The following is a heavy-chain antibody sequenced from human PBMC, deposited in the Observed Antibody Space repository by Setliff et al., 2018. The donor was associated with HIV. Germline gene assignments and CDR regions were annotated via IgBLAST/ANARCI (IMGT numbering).Heavy chain of an antibody. J-gene: IGHJ3*02. CDR2: IYTSGST. Sequence: PSETLSLTCTVSGGSISSYYWTWIRQPAGKGLEWIGRIYTSGSTNYNPSLKSRVTISVDTSKNQFSLKLSSVTAADTAVYYCTRQSPVAGSGAFDIWGQGTMVTVSS. D-gene: IGHD6-19*01. CDR1: GGSISSYY. CDR3: TRQSPVAGSGAFDI. V-gene: IGHV4-4*07.